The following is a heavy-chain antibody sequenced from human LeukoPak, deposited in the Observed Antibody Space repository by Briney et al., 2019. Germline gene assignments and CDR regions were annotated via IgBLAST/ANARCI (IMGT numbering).Heavy chain of an antibody. Sequence: GGSLRLSCAASGFTFSSYWMSWVRQAPGKGLEWVANIKQVGSEKYYVDSVKGRFTISRDNAKNSLYLQMNSLSAEDTAVYYCAREVGVVVPAATYYYYYMDVWGKGTTVTVSS. CDR3: AREVGVVVPAATYYYYYMDV. V-gene: IGHV3-7*01. CDR1: GFTFSSYW. J-gene: IGHJ6*03. CDR2: IKQVGSEK. D-gene: IGHD2-2*01.